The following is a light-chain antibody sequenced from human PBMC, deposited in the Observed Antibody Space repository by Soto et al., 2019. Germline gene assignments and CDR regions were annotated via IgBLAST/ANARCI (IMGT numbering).Light chain of an antibody. J-gene: IGKJ5*01. CDR2: DAS. Sequence: EIVLSQSATTPYLSPEERAGPSFRASQSVSSYLAWYQQKPGQAPRLLIYDASNRATGIPARFSGSGSGTDFTLTISSLEPEDFAVYYCQQRSNWLITYGQGTRLEIK. CDR1: QSVSSY. CDR3: QQRSNWLIT. V-gene: IGKV3-11*01.